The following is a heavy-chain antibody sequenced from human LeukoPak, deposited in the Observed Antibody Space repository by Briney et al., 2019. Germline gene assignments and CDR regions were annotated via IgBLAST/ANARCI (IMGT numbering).Heavy chain of an antibody. D-gene: IGHD3-3*01. CDR2: IYYSGST. J-gene: IGHJ6*03. CDR3: ARDPGHDIWSGPIYYMDV. CDR1: GGSISSNY. V-gene: IGHV4-59*01. Sequence: SETLSLTCTVSGGSISSNYWSWIRQPPGKGLEWIGYIYYSGSTNYNPSLKSRVTISVDTSKNQFSLKLSSVTAADTAVYYCARDPGHDIWSGPIYYMDVWGKGTTVTVSS.